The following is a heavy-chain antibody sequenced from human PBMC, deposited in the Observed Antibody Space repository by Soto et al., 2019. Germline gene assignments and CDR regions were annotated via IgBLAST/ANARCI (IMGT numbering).Heavy chain of an antibody. D-gene: IGHD2-15*01. CDR1: GGSFSGYY. V-gene: IGHV4-34*01. CDR3: AKTILSGGIPPRFDP. Sequence: QVQLQQWGAGLLKPSETLSLTCAVYGGSFSGYYWSWIRQPPGKGLEWIGEINHSGSTNYNPSLKRRVTISVDTSKNRFSLKLSSVTAADTAVYYCAKTILSGGIPPRFDPWGQGTLVTVSS. J-gene: IGHJ5*02. CDR2: INHSGST.